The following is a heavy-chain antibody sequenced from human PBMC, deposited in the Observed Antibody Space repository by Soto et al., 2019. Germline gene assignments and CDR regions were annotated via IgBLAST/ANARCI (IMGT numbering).Heavy chain of an antibody. CDR1: GFLFNSHA. CDR3: AKDGGYGSGSYYSDD. Sequence: PGGSLRLSCAASGFLFNSHAMSWVRQAPGKGLEWVAAISGRGSSTYYLDSVKGRFTISRDNSKNTLYLQMNSLRAEDTAVYYCAKDGGYGSGSYYSDDWGQGTLVTVSS. V-gene: IGHV3-23*01. CDR2: ISGRGSST. J-gene: IGHJ4*02. D-gene: IGHD3-10*01.